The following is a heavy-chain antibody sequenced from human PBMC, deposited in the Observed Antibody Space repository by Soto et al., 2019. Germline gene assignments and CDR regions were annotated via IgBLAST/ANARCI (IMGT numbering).Heavy chain of an antibody. D-gene: IGHD3-16*01. Sequence: QMELVQSGPEVKEPGTSVKVSCKASGLTFRTSAVQWVRQGRGQRLEWVGWIVVGSGITNYAQEFQERVIITRDMSTGTAYMELSSLTSEDTAVYYCVAGAYRVSYYYYGMDVWGRGTTVTVSS. CDR1: GLTFRTSA. V-gene: IGHV1-58*01. CDR3: VAGAYRVSYYYYGMDV. CDR2: IVVGSGIT. J-gene: IGHJ6*02.